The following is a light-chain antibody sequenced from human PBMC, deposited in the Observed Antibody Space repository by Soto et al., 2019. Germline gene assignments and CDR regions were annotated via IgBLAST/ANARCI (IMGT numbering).Light chain of an antibody. CDR3: ETRGSNVNGV. Sequence: QPVLTQSSSASASLGSSVKLTCTLSSGHSSYIIAWHQQQPGKAPRYLMKLEGRGSYNKGSGVPDRFSGSSAGADRYRAISCVGFEVEADYYCETRGSNVNGVFFGGTKLTVL. CDR1: SGHSSYI. J-gene: IGLJ3*02. V-gene: IGLV4-60*02. CDR2: LEGRGSY.